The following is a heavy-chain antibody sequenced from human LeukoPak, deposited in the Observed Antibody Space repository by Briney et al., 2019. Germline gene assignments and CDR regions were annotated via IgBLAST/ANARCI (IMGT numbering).Heavy chain of an antibody. CDR2: ISSSGSTI. CDR3: ARDLFYDKGAGGHNDAFDI. CDR1: GFTVSSNY. D-gene: IGHD3-22*01. V-gene: IGHV3-11*01. J-gene: IGHJ3*02. Sequence: GGSLRLSCAASGFTVSSNYMSWIRQAPGKGLEWVSYISSSGSTIYYADSVKGRFTISRDNAKNSLYLQMNSLRAEDTAVYYCARDLFYDKGAGGHNDAFDIWGQGTMVTVSS.